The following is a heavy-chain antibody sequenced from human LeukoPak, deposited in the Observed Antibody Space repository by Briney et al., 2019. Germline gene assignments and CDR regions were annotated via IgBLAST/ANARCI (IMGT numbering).Heavy chain of an antibody. CDR3: ARYTLYHGAFDI. CDR1: GFTFSTYA. Sequence: GGSLRLSCAASGFTFSTYAMNWVRQAPGKGLEWVSYSSRSSSNIYYADSVKGRFTVSRDNAKNSLYLQMNSLRAEDTAVYYCARYTLYHGAFDIWGQGTMVTVSS. J-gene: IGHJ3*02. D-gene: IGHD2-2*01. CDR2: SSRSSSNI. V-gene: IGHV3-48*01.